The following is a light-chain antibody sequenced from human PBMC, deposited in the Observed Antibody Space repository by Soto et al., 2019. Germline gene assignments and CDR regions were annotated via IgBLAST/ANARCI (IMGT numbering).Light chain of an antibody. CDR1: QSVSSSY. Sequence: PGERATLSCRASQSVSSSYLAWYQQKPGQAPRLLIYGASSRATGIPDRFSGSGSGTDFTLTISRLEPEDFAVYYCQQYGISPQLTLGQGTMVDI. CDR3: QQYGISPQLT. J-gene: IGKJ1*01. CDR2: GAS. V-gene: IGKV3-20*01.